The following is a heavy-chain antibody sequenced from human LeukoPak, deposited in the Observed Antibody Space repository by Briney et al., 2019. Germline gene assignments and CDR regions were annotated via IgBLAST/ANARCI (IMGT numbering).Heavy chain of an antibody. D-gene: IGHD2-15*01. CDR1: GFTFSNAW. Sequence: GGSLRLSCAASGFTFSNAWMSWVRQAPGKGLEWVANIKQDGSEKYYVDSVKGRFTISRDNAKNSLYLQMNSLRAEDTAVYYCARDRYCSGGSCYVAFDYWGQGTLVTVSS. CDR3: ARDRYCSGGSCYVAFDY. CDR2: IKQDGSEK. J-gene: IGHJ4*02. V-gene: IGHV3-7*01.